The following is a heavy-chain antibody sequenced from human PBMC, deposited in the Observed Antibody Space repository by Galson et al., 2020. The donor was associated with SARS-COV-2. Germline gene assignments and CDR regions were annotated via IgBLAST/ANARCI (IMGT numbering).Heavy chain of an antibody. CDR1: GYTFTSYA. J-gene: IGHJ6*02. Sequence: GESLKISCKASGYTFTSYAMNWVRQAPGQGLEWMGWINTNTGNPTYAQGFTGRFVFSLDTSVSTAYLQISSLKAEDTAVYYCARDDNNLIVGASEGYYYYYGMDVWGQGTTVTVSS. CDR3: ARDDNNLIVGASEGYYYYYGMDV. V-gene: IGHV7-4-1*02. CDR2: INTNTGNP. D-gene: IGHD1-26*01.